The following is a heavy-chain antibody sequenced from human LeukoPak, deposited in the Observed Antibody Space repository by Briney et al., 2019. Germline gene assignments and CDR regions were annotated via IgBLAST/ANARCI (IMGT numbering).Heavy chain of an antibody. CDR1: GFTVSSNY. CDR2: IYSGGST. CDR3: ARDSRYGSGSYDYYGLDV. V-gene: IGHV3-66*01. J-gene: IGHJ6*02. D-gene: IGHD3-10*01. Sequence: GSLRLSCAASGFTVSSNYMSWVRQAPGKGLEWVSVIYSGGSTYYADSVKGRFTISRDNSKNTLYLQMNSLRAEDTAVYYCARDSRYGSGSYDYYGLDVWGQGTTVTVSS.